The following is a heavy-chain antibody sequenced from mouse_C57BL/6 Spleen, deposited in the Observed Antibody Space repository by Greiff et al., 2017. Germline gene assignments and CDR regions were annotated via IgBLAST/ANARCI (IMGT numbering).Heavy chain of an antibody. CDR3: ARHEDGDGDNYYGSDSFDY. CDR1: GYTFTEYT. Sequence: VQLQQSGAELVKPGASVKLSCKASGYTFTEYTIHWVKQRSGQGLEWIGWFYPGSGSIKYNEKFKDKATLTADKSSSTVYMELSRLTSEDSAVYFSARHEDGDGDNYYGSDSFDYWGQGTTLTVSS. CDR2: FYPGSGSI. J-gene: IGHJ2*01. V-gene: IGHV1-62-2*01. D-gene: IGHD1-1*01.